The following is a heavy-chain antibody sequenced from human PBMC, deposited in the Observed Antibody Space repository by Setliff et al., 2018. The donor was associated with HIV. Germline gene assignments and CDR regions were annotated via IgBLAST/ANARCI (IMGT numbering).Heavy chain of an antibody. Sequence: PPETLSLTCTVSGDSISSGGYYWSWIRQPAGKGLEWIGRIYTSGSTNYNPSLKSRVTISIDTSKNQFSLKLRSVTAADTAVYYCARDHDYYDSSKSWGFDYWGQGTLVTVSS. V-gene: IGHV4-61*02. CDR1: GDSISSGGYY. CDR3: ARDHDYYDSSKSWGFDY. CDR2: IYTSGST. J-gene: IGHJ4*02. D-gene: IGHD3-22*01.